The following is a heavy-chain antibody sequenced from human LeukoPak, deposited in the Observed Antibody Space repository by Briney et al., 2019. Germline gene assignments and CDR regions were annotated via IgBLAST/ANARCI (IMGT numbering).Heavy chain of an antibody. CDR2: ISSSSSYT. CDR1: GFTFSDYY. D-gene: IGHD3-10*01. Sequence: GGALRLSCAASGFTFSDYYMSWIRQAPGKGLEWVSYISSSSSYTNYADSVKGRFTISRDNAKNTLYLQMNSLRAEDTAVYYCARESVFYGSGTYYNLRDAFDIWGQGTMVTVSS. J-gene: IGHJ3*02. CDR3: ARESVFYGSGTYYNLRDAFDI. V-gene: IGHV3-11*06.